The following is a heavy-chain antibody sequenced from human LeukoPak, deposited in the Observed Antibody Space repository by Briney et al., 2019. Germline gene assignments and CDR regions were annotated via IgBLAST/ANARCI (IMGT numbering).Heavy chain of an antibody. Sequence: GESLTLSCAASGFIFSDYYMSWIRQPPGRGLEWVAYIESYGTPMYYADSVEGRFTISRDNANSALYLHMNSLRADDTALYYCAKDIRSAVTTGGFDYWGQGTLVTVSS. CDR3: AKDIRSAVTTGGFDY. D-gene: IGHD4-17*01. J-gene: IGHJ4*02. CDR1: GFIFSDYY. CDR2: IESYGTPM. V-gene: IGHV3-11*01.